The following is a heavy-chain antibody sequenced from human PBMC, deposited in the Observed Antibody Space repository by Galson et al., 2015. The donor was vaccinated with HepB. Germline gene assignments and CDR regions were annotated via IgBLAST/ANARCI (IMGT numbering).Heavy chain of an antibody. J-gene: IGHJ5*02. CDR2: IKSKTDGETT. CDR3: TTDFYYSTYWSWLDP. CDR1: GFPFNNAW. V-gene: IGHV3-15*01. Sequence: SVRLSCAASGFPFNNAWMTWVRQAPGMGLEWVGRIKSKTDGETTDYAAPVKVRFTSSRDESKNRLYLKMNSLKPEDTAVYYCTTDFYYSTYWSWLDPWGQGTLVTVSS. D-gene: IGHD2-8*02.